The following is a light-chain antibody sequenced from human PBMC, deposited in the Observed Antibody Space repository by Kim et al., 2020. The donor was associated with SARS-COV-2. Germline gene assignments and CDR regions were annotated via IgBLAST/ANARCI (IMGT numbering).Light chain of an antibody. CDR2: DAS. J-gene: IGKJ2*01. CDR3: QQRSNWPPMYT. CDR1: QRVGLY. Sequence: PRGSATPSCRAGQRVGLYFTWYQQIAGHAPRRRIYDASTRASGVPAMFSGSGSVTDFTLTISSLEPEDFALYSCQQRSNWPPMYTFGQGTRLEI. V-gene: IGKV3-11*01.